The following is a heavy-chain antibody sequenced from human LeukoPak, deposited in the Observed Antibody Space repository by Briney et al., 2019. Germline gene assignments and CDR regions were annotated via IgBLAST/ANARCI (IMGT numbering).Heavy chain of an antibody. CDR3: AKERDSGYTRTCDY. CDR2: ISSRGGNT. V-gene: IGHV3-23*01. Sequence: GGSLRLSYAASGFTFSYYAMNWVRQAPGKGLEWVSAISSRGGNTNYADSVKGRFTISRDNSKNMLHLQMNSLRADDTAVYYCAKERDSGYTRTCDYWGQGTLVTVSS. D-gene: IGHD5-12*01. CDR1: GFTFSYYA. J-gene: IGHJ4*02.